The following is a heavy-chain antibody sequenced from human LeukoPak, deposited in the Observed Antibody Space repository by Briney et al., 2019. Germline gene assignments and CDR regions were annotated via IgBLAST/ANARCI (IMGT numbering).Heavy chain of an antibody. Sequence: ASVKVSCKASGYTFTSCAMHWVRQGPGQRLEWMGWINAGNGNTKYSQKFQGRVTITRDTSASTAYMELSSLRSEDTAVYYCARDFLAENYHYYGMDVWGQGTTVTVSS. CDR3: ARDFLAENYHYYGMDV. J-gene: IGHJ6*02. CDR1: GYTFTSCA. CDR2: INAGNGNT. D-gene: IGHD6-19*01. V-gene: IGHV1-3*01.